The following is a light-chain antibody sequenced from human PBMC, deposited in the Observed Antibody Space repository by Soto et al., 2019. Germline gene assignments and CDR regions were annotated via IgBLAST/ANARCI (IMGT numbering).Light chain of an antibody. V-gene: IGKV3-11*01. CDR3: QQSRDWPLT. CDR2: DAS. CDR1: QSVSNY. J-gene: IGKJ4*01. Sequence: EIVLTQSPATLSLSPGERATVSCRASQSVSNYLAWYQQKPGQAPRLLMYDASNRATGIPARFSGSGSGTEFTLTITSLEPEDFAVYYCQQSRDWPLTFGGGTKVEIK.